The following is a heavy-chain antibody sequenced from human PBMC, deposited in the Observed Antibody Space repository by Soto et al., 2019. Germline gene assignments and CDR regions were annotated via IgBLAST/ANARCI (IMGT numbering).Heavy chain of an antibody. Sequence: GGSLRLSCVASGFTFSNFGLNWVRQAPGKGLEWVSSISSSDKYIYYADSVKGRITISRDNAKHSLSLQMNSLRADDTAVYYSVRAFGRGDCYTPLDYWGQGTLVTVSS. CDR1: GFTFSNFG. CDR3: VRAFGRGDCYTPLDY. J-gene: IGHJ4*02. CDR2: ISSSDKYI. V-gene: IGHV3-21*01. D-gene: IGHD2-21*02.